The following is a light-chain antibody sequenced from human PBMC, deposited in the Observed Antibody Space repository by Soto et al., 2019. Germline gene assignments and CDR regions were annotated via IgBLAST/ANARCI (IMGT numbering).Light chain of an antibody. CDR3: QQSFSTPRT. V-gene: IGKV1-39*01. CDR1: QSINIY. J-gene: IGKJ4*01. Sequence: DIQMTQSPSSLSASVGDSVTITCRASQSINIYLSWYQQKPGKAPKLLINVASTLQGGVPSRFSGSGSGTDFTLALSSLQPEDSATYYFQQSFSTPRTFGGGTRVEIK. CDR2: VAS.